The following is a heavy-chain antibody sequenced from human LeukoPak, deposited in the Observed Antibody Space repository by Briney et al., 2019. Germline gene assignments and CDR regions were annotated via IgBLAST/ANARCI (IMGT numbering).Heavy chain of an antibody. V-gene: IGHV4-59*08. J-gene: IGHJ4*02. D-gene: IGHD5-18*01. Sequence: SSIQSLTKTVACGSISSYYWSWIRQPPGKGLGWIGYIYYSGSTNYNPSLKSQVTISVDTSKNHFSLKRSTLTAADTAVYYCARHSTAMVKDWGQGTLVTVSS. CDR2: IYYSGST. CDR3: ARHSTAMVKD. CDR1: CGSISSYY.